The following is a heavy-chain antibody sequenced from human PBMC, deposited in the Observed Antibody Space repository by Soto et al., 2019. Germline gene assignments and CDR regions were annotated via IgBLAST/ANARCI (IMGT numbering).Heavy chain of an antibody. CDR1: GGTFSSYA. CDR2: IIPIFGTA. CDR3: ASPLVQDVVVPAAIQGLDY. J-gene: IGHJ4*02. V-gene: IGHV1-69*13. D-gene: IGHD2-2*02. Sequence: SVKVSCKASGGTFSSYAISWVRQAPGQGLEWLGGIIPIFGTANYAQKFQGRVTITADESTSTAYMELSSLRSEDTAVYYCASPLVQDVVVPAAIQGLDYWGQGTLVTVSS.